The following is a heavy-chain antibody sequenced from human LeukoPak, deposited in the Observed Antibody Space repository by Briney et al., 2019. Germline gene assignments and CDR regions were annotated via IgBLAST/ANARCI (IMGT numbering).Heavy chain of an antibody. CDR3: AKYQGLLYLDWLRG. CDR2: TSGSGGST. D-gene: IGHD3-9*01. CDR1: GFTFSSYA. J-gene: IGHJ4*01. V-gene: IGHV3-23*01. Sequence: GGSLRLSCAASGFTFSSYAMSWVRQAPGKGLEWVSATSGSGGSTYYADSVKGRFTISRDNSKNTLYLQMNSLRAGDTAVYCCAKYQGLLYLDWLRGWSHGTLVTVSS.